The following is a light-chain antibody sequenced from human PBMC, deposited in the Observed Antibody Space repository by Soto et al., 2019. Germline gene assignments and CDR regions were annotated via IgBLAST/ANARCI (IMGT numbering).Light chain of an antibody. CDR1: QSVSNN. Sequence: EIVLTQSPGTLSLSLGERATLSCRASQSVSNNYLAWYQQKPGQAPRLLIYGASTRATGTPARFSGSASGTEFTLTISSLQSEDFTVYYCQQYNKWPLTFGQGTKVDI. J-gene: IGKJ1*01. CDR2: GAS. CDR3: QQYNKWPLT. V-gene: IGKV3-15*01.